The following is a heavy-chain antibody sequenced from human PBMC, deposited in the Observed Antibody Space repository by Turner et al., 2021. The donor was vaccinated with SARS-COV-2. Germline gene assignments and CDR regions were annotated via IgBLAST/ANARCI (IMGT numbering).Heavy chain of an antibody. D-gene: IGHD6-25*01. CDR3: ARGLAAGTSWFDP. J-gene: IGHJ5*02. Sequence: QVQLVQSGAEVKKPGASVKVSCKASGYTFTSYDINWVRQATGQGLEWMGWMNPNGATSYAQRFQGRFIMTRDTSISTAYMDLSRLISDDTALYYCARGLAAGTSWFDPWGQGTLVTVSS. V-gene: IGHV1-8*01. CDR1: GYTFTSYD. CDR2: MNPNGAT.